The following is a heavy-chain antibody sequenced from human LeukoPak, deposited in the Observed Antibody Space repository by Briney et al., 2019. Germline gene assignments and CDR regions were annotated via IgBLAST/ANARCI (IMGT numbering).Heavy chain of an antibody. CDR3: ARVDYDILTGYYIYAFDI. CDR2: ISGSGDAT. CDR1: GFTFSTYA. Sequence: GGSLRLSCAASGFTFSTYAMRWVRQAPGKGLEWVSSISGSGDATYYADSVKGRFTISRDNAKNSLYLQMNSLRAEDTAVYYCARVDYDILTGYYIYAFDIWGQGTMVTVSS. D-gene: IGHD3-9*01. J-gene: IGHJ3*02. V-gene: IGHV3-21*01.